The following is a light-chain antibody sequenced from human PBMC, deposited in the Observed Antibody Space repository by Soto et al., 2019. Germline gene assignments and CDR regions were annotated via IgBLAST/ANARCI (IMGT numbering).Light chain of an antibody. CDR2: EVS. J-gene: IGLJ1*01. Sequence: QSALTQPASVSGSPGQAITISCTGTSSDVGGYNYVSWYQQHPGKAPKLMIYEVSNRPSGVSNRFSGSKSGNTASLTISGLQAEDEADYYCSSYTSSSTSPYVFGTGTKVTVX. CDR1: SSDVGGYNY. CDR3: SSYTSSSTSPYV. V-gene: IGLV2-14*01.